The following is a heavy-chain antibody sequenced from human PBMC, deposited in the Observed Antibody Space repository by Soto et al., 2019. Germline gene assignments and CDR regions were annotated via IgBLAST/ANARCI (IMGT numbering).Heavy chain of an antibody. Sequence: GASVKVSCKASGYTFTSYGISWVRRAPGQGLEWMGWISAYNGNTNYAQKLQGRVTMTTDTSTSTAYMELRSLRSDDTAVYYCARAGFGSSGWYDLVDYWGKGTLVTVSS. CDR1: GYTFTSYG. D-gene: IGHD6-19*01. CDR3: ARAGFGSSGWYDLVDY. CDR2: ISAYNGNT. V-gene: IGHV1-18*01. J-gene: IGHJ4*02.